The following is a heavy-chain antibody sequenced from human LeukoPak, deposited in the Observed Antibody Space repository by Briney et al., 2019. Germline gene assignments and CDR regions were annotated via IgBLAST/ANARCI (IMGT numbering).Heavy chain of an antibody. J-gene: IGHJ5*02. CDR3: ARDQRGITIFGVVSWFDH. V-gene: IGHV3-66*02. CDR2: IYSGGST. D-gene: IGHD3-3*01. CDR1: GFTVSSNY. Sequence: GGSLRLSCAASGFTVSSNYMSWVRQAPGKGLEWVSVIYSGGSTYYADSVKGRFTISRDNSKNTLYLQMNSLRAEDTAVYYCARDQRGITIFGVVSWFDHWGQGTLVTVSS.